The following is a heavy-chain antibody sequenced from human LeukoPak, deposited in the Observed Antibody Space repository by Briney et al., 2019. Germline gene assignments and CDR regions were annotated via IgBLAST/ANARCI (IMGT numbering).Heavy chain of an antibody. J-gene: IGHJ5*02. Sequence: PSETLSLTCAVSGGSISSGTRYWAWIRQPPGKGLEWIASINYSGTTWYNPALNSRVTISVDSSKNQFSLRLSSLTAADTAVYFWGSPSFEGGGAKGYWFAPWGQGTLVTVSS. CDR2: INYSGTT. D-gene: IGHD1-26*01. CDR3: GSPSFEGGGAKGYWFAP. CDR1: GGSISSGTRY. V-gene: IGHV4-39*01.